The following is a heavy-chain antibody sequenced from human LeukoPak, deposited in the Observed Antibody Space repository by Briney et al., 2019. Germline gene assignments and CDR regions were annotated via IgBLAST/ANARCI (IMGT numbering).Heavy chain of an antibody. CDR3: ARGRSYDSSGYNRRYYFDY. CDR1: GGTFSSYA. D-gene: IGHD3-22*01. Sequence: SVKVSCKASGGTFSSYAISWVRQAPGQGLEWMGRIIPILGIANYAQKFQGRVTITADKSTCTAYMELSSLRSEDTAVYYCARGRSYDSSGYNRRYYFDYWGQGTLVTASS. CDR2: IIPILGIA. V-gene: IGHV1-69*04. J-gene: IGHJ4*02.